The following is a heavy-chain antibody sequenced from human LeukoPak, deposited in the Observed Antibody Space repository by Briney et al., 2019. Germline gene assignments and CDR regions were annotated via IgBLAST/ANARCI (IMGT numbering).Heavy chain of an antibody. Sequence: SQTLSLTCTVSGGSISSGGYYWSWIRQHPGKGLEWIGYIYYSGSTYYNPSLKSRITISIDTSKNQFSLKLCSVTAADTAVYYCARVGVVTGILDYWGQGTLVTVSS. V-gene: IGHV4-31*03. J-gene: IGHJ4*02. CDR1: GGSISSGGYY. CDR3: ARVGVVTGILDY. D-gene: IGHD2-21*02. CDR2: IYYSGST.